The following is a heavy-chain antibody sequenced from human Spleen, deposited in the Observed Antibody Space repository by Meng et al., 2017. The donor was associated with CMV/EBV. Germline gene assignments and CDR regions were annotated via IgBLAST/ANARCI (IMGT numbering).Heavy chain of an antibody. Sequence: KASGYTFTSYAMNWVRQAPGQGLEWMGWINAYNGDTNYAQKFQGRATMTTDTSTSTAYLELRSLRSDDTAVYYCARYQIRGSTKVDYWGQGTLVTVSS. D-gene: IGHD1-26*01. CDR2: INAYNGDT. V-gene: IGHV1-18*01. CDR3: ARYQIRGSTKVDY. J-gene: IGHJ4*02. CDR1: GYTFTSYA.